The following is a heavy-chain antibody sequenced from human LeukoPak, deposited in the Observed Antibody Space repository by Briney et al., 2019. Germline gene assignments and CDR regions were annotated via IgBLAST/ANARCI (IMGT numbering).Heavy chain of an antibody. CDR3: ARFPASAEYRHYYHMDV. Sequence: SETLSLTCTVSGGSISNNFWTWIRQPPRKGLECIGFMYYSESASYNPSLNSRVTVSVDKSKNQISLKLTSVTAADTAVYYCARFPASAEYRHYYHMDVWGKGTTVTVSS. CDR1: GGSISNNF. V-gene: IGHV4-59*01. D-gene: IGHD6-25*01. CDR2: MYYSESA. J-gene: IGHJ6*03.